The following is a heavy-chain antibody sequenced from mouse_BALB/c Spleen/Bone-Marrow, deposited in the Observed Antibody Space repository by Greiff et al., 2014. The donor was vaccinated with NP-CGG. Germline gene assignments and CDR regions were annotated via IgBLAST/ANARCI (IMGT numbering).Heavy chain of an antibody. CDR2: INPVIGVT. D-gene: IGHD2-5*01. Sequence: VQLQESGAELVRPGTSVKVSCKASGYAFTNYLIEWVKQRPGQGLEWIGVINPVIGVTHYNEKFKGKATLTADKSSSTAYMQLSSLTSDDSAVYSCERRSKTERDMDDGGQGTSVTVSS. J-gene: IGHJ4*01. V-gene: IGHV1-54*01. CDR3: ERRSKTERDMDD. CDR1: GYAFTNYL.